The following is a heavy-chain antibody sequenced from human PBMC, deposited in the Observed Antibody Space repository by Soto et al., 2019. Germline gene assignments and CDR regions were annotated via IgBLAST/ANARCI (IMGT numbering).Heavy chain of an antibody. CDR2: FFIGGNT. V-gene: IGHV4-59*02. CDR1: GDSVSSYY. D-gene: IGHD2-21*01. Sequence: SETLSLTCTVYGDSVSSYYWSWIRQPPGKGLEWIASFFIGGNTYYNPSLKSRITISVDTSKNQFSLKLSSVTAADTAMYYCARNGDCSRTGRTVGSFDSWGPGPLVTVSS. CDR3: ARNGDCSRTGRTVGSFDS. J-gene: IGHJ5*01.